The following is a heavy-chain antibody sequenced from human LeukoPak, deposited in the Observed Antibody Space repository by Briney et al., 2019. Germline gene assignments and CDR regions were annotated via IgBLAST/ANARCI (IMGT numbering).Heavy chain of an antibody. CDR3: ARGKWELLA. D-gene: IGHD1-26*01. Sequence: GSLRLSCAASGFTFSSYAMSWVRQAPGKGLEWVSIIYSGGSTYYADSVKGRFTISKDNSKNTLYLQMNSLRAEDTAVYYCARGKWELLAWGQGTLVTVSS. J-gene: IGHJ4*02. V-gene: IGHV3-53*01. CDR1: GFTFSSYA. CDR2: IYSGGST.